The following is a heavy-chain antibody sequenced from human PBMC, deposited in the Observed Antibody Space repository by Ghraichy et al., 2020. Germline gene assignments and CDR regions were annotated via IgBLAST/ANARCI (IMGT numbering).Heavy chain of an antibody. CDR1: GGSFSGYY. CDR3: ARTSWDDYLWGSYRRFDY. CDR2: INHSGST. Sequence: SETLSLTCAVYGGSFSGYYWSWIRQPPGKGLEWIGEINHSGSTNYNPSLKSRVTISVDTSKNQFSLKLSSVTAADTAVYYCARTSWDDYLWGSYRRFDYWGQGTLVTVSS. J-gene: IGHJ4*02. V-gene: IGHV4-34*01. D-gene: IGHD3-16*02.